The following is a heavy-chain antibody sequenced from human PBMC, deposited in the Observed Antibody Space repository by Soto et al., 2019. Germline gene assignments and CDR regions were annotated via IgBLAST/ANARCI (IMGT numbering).Heavy chain of an antibody. CDR2: IYYSGST. Sequence: SETLSLTCTVSGGSISSSSYYWGWIRQPPGKGLEWIGSIYYSGSTYYNPSLKSRVTISVDTSKNQFSLKLSSVTAADTAVYYCARRSKKENWFDPWGQGTLVTVSS. CDR3: ARRSKKENWFDP. J-gene: IGHJ5*02. CDR1: GGSISSSSYY. V-gene: IGHV4-39*01.